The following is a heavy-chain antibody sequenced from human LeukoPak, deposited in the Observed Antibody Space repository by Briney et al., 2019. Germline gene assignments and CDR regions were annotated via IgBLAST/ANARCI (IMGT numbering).Heavy chain of an antibody. J-gene: IGHJ3*02. Sequence: ASVKVSCKASGNTFTGYYMHWVRQAPGQGLEWMGWINPNSGGTNYAQKFQGRVTMTRDTSISTAYMELSRLRSDDTAVYYCARENIAVADAFDIWGQGTMVTVSS. V-gene: IGHV1-2*02. CDR3: ARENIAVADAFDI. CDR2: INPNSGGT. CDR1: GNTFTGYY. D-gene: IGHD6-19*01.